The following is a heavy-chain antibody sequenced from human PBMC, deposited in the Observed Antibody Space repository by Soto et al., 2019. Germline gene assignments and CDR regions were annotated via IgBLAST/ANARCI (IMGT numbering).Heavy chain of an antibody. CDR3: ARGGYSYGYHYYYYGMDV. V-gene: IGHV4-34*01. D-gene: IGHD5-18*01. Sequence: SETLSLTCAVYGGSFSGYYWSWIRQPPGKGLEWIGETNHSGSTNYNPSLKSRVTISVDTSKNQFSLKLSSVTAADTAVYYCARGGYSYGYHYYYYGMDVWGQGTTVTVSS. CDR1: GGSFSGYY. J-gene: IGHJ6*02. CDR2: TNHSGST.